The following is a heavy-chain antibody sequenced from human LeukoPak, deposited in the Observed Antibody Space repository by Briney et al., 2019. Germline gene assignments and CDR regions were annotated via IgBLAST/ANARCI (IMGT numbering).Heavy chain of an antibody. D-gene: IGHD6-19*01. CDR2: MNPNSGNT. Sequence: EASVKVSCKASGYTFTSYDINWVRQATGQGLEWMGWMNPNSGNTNYAQKLQGRVTMTTDTSTSTAYMELRSLRSDDTAVYYSARGGNSGWRTPDDDYWGQGTLVTVSS. CDR3: ARGGNSGWRTPDDDY. J-gene: IGHJ4*02. CDR1: GYTFTSYD. V-gene: IGHV1-8*01.